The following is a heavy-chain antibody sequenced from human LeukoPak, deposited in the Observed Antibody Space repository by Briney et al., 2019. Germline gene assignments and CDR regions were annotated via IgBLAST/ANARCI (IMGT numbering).Heavy chain of an antibody. J-gene: IGHJ4*02. CDR2: ISSSSSYI. V-gene: IGHV3-21*04. Sequence: PGGSLRLSCAASGFTFSSYSMNWVRQAPGKGLEWVSSISSSSSYIYYADSVKGRFTISRDNAKNSLYLQMNSLRAEDTALYYCAKVTIAVAGTGGGYFDYWGQGTLVTVSS. CDR3: AKVTIAVAGTGGGYFDY. CDR1: GFTFSSYS. D-gene: IGHD6-19*01.